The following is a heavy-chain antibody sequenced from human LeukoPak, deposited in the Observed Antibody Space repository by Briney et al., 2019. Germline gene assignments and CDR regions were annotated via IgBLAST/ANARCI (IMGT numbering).Heavy chain of an antibody. D-gene: IGHD2-15*01. J-gene: IGHJ6*02. V-gene: IGHV5-51*01. CDR1: GYSFTSYW. Sequence: GESLKISCKGSGYSFTSYWIGWVRQMPGKGLEWMGIIYPGYSDTRYSPSFQGQVTISADKSISTAYLQGSSLKASDTAMYYCASKSRVVVGLYYGMDVWGQGTTVTVSS. CDR2: IYPGYSDT. CDR3: ASKSRVVVGLYYGMDV.